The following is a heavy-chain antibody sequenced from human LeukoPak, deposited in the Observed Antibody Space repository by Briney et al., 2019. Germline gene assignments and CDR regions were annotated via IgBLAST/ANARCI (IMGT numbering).Heavy chain of an antibody. CDR3: AKDLRVATIQSDY. J-gene: IGHJ4*02. D-gene: IGHD5-12*01. V-gene: IGHV3-23*01. Sequence: PGGSLRLSCAASGFSFSTYAMNWVRQAPGKGLEWVSAISGRGDSTYYADSVKGRFTISRDNFKNMLYLQMSSLSAEDTAVYYCAKDLRVATIQSDYWGQGTLVTVSS. CDR2: ISGRGDST. CDR1: GFSFSTYA.